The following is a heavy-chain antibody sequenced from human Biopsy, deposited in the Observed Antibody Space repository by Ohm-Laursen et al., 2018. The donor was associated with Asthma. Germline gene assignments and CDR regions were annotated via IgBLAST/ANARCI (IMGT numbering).Heavy chain of an antibody. D-gene: IGHD3-10*01. CDR2: ISVYNGNT. V-gene: IGHV1-18*01. CDR1: GYTFNSAG. Sequence: ASVKVSCKASGYTFNSAGITWVRQAPGQGLEWMGWISVYNGNTKDAQKLQDRVTMITDTSTSTAYMELRSLRSDDTAVYFYARAVDYSHYYGIDVWGQGTTVTVS. CDR3: ARAVDYSHYYGIDV. J-gene: IGHJ6*02.